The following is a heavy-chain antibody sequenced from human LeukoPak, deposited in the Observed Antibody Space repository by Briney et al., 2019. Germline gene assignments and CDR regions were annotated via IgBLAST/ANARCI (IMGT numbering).Heavy chain of an antibody. V-gene: IGHV3-23*01. CDR1: GFTFSSYA. J-gene: IGHJ5*02. D-gene: IGHD6-13*01. CDR3: ASRRIAAAGTRIGWFDP. Sequence: GGSLRLSCVASGFTFSSYAMSWVRQAPGKGLEWVSGISGSGGSTYYADSVKGRLTISRDNSKNTLYLQMNSLRAEDTAVYYCASRRIAAAGTRIGWFDPWGQGTLVTVSS. CDR2: ISGSGGST.